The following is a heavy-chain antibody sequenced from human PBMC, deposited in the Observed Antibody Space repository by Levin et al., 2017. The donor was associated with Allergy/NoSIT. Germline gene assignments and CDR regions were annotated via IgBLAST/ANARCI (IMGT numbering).Heavy chain of an antibody. V-gene: IGHV3-33*01. Sequence: GESLKISCAASGFTFTSNGMHWVRQAPGKGLEWVAVIWYDGSNTYYADSVKGRFTISRDNSKNMLYLQMNSLRVEDTAVYYCARWGNDKVFDYWGRGTLVTVSP. D-gene: IGHD3-22*01. CDR1: GFTFTSNG. CDR2: IWYDGSNT. J-gene: IGHJ4*02. CDR3: ARWGNDKVFDY.